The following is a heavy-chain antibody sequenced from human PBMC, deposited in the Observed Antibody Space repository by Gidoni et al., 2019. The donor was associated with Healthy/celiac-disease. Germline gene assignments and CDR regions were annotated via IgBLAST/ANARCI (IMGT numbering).Heavy chain of an antibody. J-gene: IGHJ4*02. Sequence: EVQLLESGGGLVQPGGSLRLSCAASGFTFSSYAMSWVRQAPGKGLEWVSAISVSVGSTYYADSVKGRFTISRDNSKNTLYLQMNSLRAEDTAVYYCAKGSGYYGSGSYAYWGQGTLVTVSS. CDR2: ISVSVGST. CDR3: AKGSGYYGSGSYAY. V-gene: IGHV3-23*01. D-gene: IGHD3-10*01. CDR1: GFTFSSYA.